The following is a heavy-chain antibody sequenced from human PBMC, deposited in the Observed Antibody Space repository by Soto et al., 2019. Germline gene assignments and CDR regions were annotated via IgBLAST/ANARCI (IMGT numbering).Heavy chain of an antibody. CDR3: ATDPRATVTGYNWFDP. CDR1: GGTFSSYA. D-gene: IGHD4-17*01. Sequence: QVQLVQSGAEVKKPGSSVKVSCKAAGGTFSSYAISWVRQAPGQGLEWMGGIIPIFGTANYAQKFQGRVTITADENTSTAYMELSSLRSEDTAVYYCATDPRATVTGYNWFDPWGQGTLVTVSS. CDR2: IIPIFGTA. J-gene: IGHJ5*02. V-gene: IGHV1-69*12.